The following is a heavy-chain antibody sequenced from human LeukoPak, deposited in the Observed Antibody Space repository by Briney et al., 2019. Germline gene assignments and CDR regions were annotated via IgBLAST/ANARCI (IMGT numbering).Heavy chain of an antibody. Sequence: SQTLSLTCTVSGGSISSGGYYWSWIRQPPGKGLEWIGYIYYSGSTNYNPSLKSRVTISVDTSKNQFSLKLSSVTAADTAVYYCARWGHSNFDYWGQGTLVTVSS. J-gene: IGHJ4*02. V-gene: IGHV4-61*08. D-gene: IGHD4-11*01. CDR1: GGSISSGGYY. CDR3: ARWGHSNFDY. CDR2: IYYSGST.